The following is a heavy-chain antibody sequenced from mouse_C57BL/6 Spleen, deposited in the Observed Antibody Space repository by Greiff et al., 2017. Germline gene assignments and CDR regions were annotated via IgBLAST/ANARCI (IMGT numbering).Heavy chain of an antibody. J-gene: IGHJ4*01. Sequence: VQLQQSGPELVKPGASVKISCKASGYTFTDYYMNWVKQSHGKSLEWIGDINPNNGGTSYNQKFKGKATLTVDKSSSTAYMELRSLTSEDSAVYYCASYDGDYYAMDYWGQGTSVTVSS. CDR1: GYTFTDYY. CDR3: ASYDGDYYAMDY. CDR2: INPNNGGT. V-gene: IGHV1-26*01. D-gene: IGHD2-12*01.